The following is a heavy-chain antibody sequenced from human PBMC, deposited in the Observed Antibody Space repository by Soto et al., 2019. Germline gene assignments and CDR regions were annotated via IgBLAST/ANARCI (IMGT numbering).Heavy chain of an antibody. D-gene: IGHD3-10*01. CDR3: AKDHAAFFRYFDY. J-gene: IGHJ4*02. Sequence: EVQLLESGGGLVQPGGSPRLSCAASGFTFSSYAMSWVRQAPGKGLEWVSAISGSGGSTYYADSVKGRFTISRDNSKNTLYLQMNSLRAEDTAVYYCAKDHAAFFRYFDYWGQGTLVTVSS. CDR1: GFTFSSYA. V-gene: IGHV3-23*01. CDR2: ISGSGGST.